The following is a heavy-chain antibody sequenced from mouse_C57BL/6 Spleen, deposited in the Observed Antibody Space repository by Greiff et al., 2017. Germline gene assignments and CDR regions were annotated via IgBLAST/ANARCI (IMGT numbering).Heavy chain of an antibody. CDR3: ARSTTVVVNVDY. CDR1: GYTFTSYG. D-gene: IGHD1-1*01. Sequence: VKLQQSGAELARPGASVKLSCKASGYTFTSYGISWVKQRTGQGLEWIGEIYPRSGNTYYNEKFKGKATLTADKSSSTAYMELRSLTSEDSAVYFCARSTTVVVNVDYWGQGTTRTVSS. CDR2: IYPRSGNT. V-gene: IGHV1-81*01. J-gene: IGHJ2*01.